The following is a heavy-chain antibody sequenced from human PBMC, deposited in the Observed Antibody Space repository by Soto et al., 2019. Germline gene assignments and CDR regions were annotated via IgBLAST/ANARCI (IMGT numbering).Heavy chain of an antibody. CDR2: ISDDGNNK. D-gene: IGHD2-15*01. CDR3: AKSRLSGGNSFLVDY. Sequence: QVQLVESGGGVVQPGRSLRLSCAASGFTFSSFGMHWFRQPPGKGLEWLAVISDDGNNKYYGDSVKGRFTVSRDNSKNTLYLQLNSLRAADTAMYYCAKSRLSGGNSFLVDYWGQGTLVTVSS. J-gene: IGHJ4*02. V-gene: IGHV3-30*18. CDR1: GFTFSSFG.